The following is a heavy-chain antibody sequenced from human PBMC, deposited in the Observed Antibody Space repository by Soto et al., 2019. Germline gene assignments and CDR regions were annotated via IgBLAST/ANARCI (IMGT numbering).Heavy chain of an antibody. CDR1: GGLFSSSP. J-gene: IGHJ4*02. CDR3: ARGGSGYTWFNEF. Sequence: QEQLVQSGAEVKKPGSSVKVSCKASGGLFSSSPISWVRQVPGHGLEWMGGIIPVFQTAYYPQRFQGRVTITADESTNTAYMELSSLRSEDTAIYYCARGGSGYTWFNEFWGQGTLVTVSS. CDR2: IIPVFQTA. V-gene: IGHV1-69*01. D-gene: IGHD3-22*01.